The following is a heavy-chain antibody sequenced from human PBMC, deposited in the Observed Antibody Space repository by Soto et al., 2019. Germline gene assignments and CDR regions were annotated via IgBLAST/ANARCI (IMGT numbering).Heavy chain of an antibody. V-gene: IGHV5-51*01. J-gene: IGHJ6*02. D-gene: IGHD3-10*01. CDR2: IYPGDSDT. Sequence: GESLKISCKGSGYSFTRYLIGWVRQMPGKGLEWMGIIYPGDSDTRYSPSFQGQVTISADKSISTAYLQWSSLKASDTAMYYCAGGGVRGVITRTRDYYGMDVWGQGTTVTVSS. CDR3: AGGGVRGVITRTRDYYGMDV. CDR1: GYSFTRYL.